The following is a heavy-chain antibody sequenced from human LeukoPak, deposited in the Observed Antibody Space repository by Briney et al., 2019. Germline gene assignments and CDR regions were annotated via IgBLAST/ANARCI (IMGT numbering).Heavy chain of an antibody. J-gene: IGHJ4*02. D-gene: IGHD3-10*01. CDR3: ARGSANFGEFDFDY. Sequence: ASVKVSCKASGYTFTDYYMHWVRQAPGQGLEWMGWINPKNGGSHSAQKFQARVTMTRDTSISTAYMELSRLRSDDTAVYYCARGSANFGEFDFDYWGQGTLVTVSS. V-gene: IGHV1-2*02. CDR1: GYTFTDYY. CDR2: INPKNGGS.